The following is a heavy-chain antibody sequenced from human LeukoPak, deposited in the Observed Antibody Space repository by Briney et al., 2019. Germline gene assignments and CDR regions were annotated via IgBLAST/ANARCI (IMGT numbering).Heavy chain of an antibody. CDR2: IDPSDSYT. CDR3: AIHSSDTYCSSTSCSYYYYGMDV. J-gene: IGHJ6*02. V-gene: IGHV5-10-1*01. Sequence: GESLKISCKGSGYSFTSYWISWVRQMPGKGLEWMGRIDPSDSYTNYSPSFQGHVTISADKSISTAYLQWSSLKASDTAMYYFAIHSSDTYCSSTSCSYYYYGMDVWGQGTTVTVSS. D-gene: IGHD2-2*01. CDR1: GYSFTSYW.